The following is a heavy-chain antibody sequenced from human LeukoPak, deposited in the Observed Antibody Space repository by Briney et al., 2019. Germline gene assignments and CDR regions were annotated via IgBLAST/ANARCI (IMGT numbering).Heavy chain of an antibody. Sequence: PGGSLRLSCAASGFTFSSYGMHWVRQAPGKGLEWVAFIRYDGSNKYYADSVKGRFTISRDNSKSTLSLQMNSLRAEDTAVYYCARSSSNWYSAWGYWGQGTVVTVSS. V-gene: IGHV3-30*02. J-gene: IGHJ4*02. CDR3: ARSSSNWYSAWGY. D-gene: IGHD6-13*01. CDR1: GFTFSSYG. CDR2: IRYDGSNK.